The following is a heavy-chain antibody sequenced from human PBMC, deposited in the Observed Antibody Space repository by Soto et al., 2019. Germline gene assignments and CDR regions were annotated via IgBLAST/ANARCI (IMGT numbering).Heavy chain of an antibody. Sequence: KPSETLSLTCTVSGGSISSYYWSWIRQPPGKGLEWIGYIYYSGSTNYNPSLKSRVTISVDTSKNQFSLKLSSVTAADTAVYYCARDKSYGSELDYYYGMDVWGQGTTVNVSS. J-gene: IGHJ6*02. D-gene: IGHD5-18*01. V-gene: IGHV4-59*01. CDR2: IYYSGST. CDR3: ARDKSYGSELDYYYGMDV. CDR1: GGSISSYY.